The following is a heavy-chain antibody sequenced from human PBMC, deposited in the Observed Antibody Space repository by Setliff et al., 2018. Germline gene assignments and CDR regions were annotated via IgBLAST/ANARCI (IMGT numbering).Heavy chain of an antibody. V-gene: IGHV1-18*01. Sequence: ASVKVSCKASGYTFTSYGISWVRQAPGQGLEWMGWISAYNGNTNYAQKLQGRVTMTADTSTSTAYMELRSLRSDDTAVYYCARGYYYDSSGPAAFDIWGQGTMVTVSS. D-gene: IGHD3-22*01. CDR1: GYTFTSYG. J-gene: IGHJ3*02. CDR2: ISAYNGNT. CDR3: ARGYYYDSSGPAAFDI.